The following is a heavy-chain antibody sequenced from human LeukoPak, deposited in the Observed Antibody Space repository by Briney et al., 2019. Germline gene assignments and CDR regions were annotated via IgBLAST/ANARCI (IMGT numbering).Heavy chain of an antibody. CDR1: GFTFSSYE. CDR2: ISYDGSNK. Sequence: GGSLRLSCATSGFTFSSYEMTWFRQAPGKGLEWVAVISYDGSNKYYADSVKGRFTISRDNSKNTLYLQMNSLRAEDTAVYYCAKGLTAMVKAWFDPWGQGTLVTVSS. D-gene: IGHD5-18*01. CDR3: AKGLTAMVKAWFDP. J-gene: IGHJ5*02. V-gene: IGHV3-30*18.